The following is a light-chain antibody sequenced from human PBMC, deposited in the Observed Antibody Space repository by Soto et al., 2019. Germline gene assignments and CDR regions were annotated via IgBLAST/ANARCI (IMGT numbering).Light chain of an antibody. Sequence: PGERATLSCRASQSVSSDLAWYQQKPGQAPRLVIYDASNRATGIPARFSGSGSGTDFTLTISNLEPEDFAVYYCQQRHNWHPLTFGGGTKVEIK. CDR3: QQRHNWHPLT. J-gene: IGKJ4*01. V-gene: IGKV3-11*01. CDR2: DAS. CDR1: QSVSSD.